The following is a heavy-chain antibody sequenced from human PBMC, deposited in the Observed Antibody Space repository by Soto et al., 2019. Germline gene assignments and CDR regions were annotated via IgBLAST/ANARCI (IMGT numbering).Heavy chain of an antibody. D-gene: IGHD3-16*01. CDR1: GFYFRDYA. Sequence: SLRLSCTFSGFYFRDYAMSWSRQAAGKGLEWVGVIRSKAYGETADYDDSEKSRITIYRDDSKSTAYLQMSSLQTEDTGVYYCTKYNYTSRYSYYGMDVWGHGTTVTVSS. J-gene: IGHJ6*02. CDR3: TKYNYTSRYSYYGMDV. V-gene: IGHV3-49*03. CDR2: IRSKAYGETA.